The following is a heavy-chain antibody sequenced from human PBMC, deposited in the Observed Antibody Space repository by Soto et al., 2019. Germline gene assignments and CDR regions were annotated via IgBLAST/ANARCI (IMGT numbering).Heavy chain of an antibody. CDR3: ARARIAAAGFDY. J-gene: IGHJ4*02. V-gene: IGHV4-61*01. CDR2: IYYSGST. CDR1: GGSVSSGSYY. Sequence: SETLSLTCTVSGGSVSSGSYYWSWIRQPPGKGLEWIGYIYYSGSTNYNPSLKSRVTISVDTSKNQFSLKLSSVTAADTAVYYCARARIAAAGFDYWGQGTLVTVS. D-gene: IGHD6-13*01.